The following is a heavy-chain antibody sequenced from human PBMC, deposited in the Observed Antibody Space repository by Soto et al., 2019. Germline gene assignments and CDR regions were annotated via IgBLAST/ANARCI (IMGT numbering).Heavy chain of an antibody. CDR2: IIPIFGTA. J-gene: IGHJ6*02. Sequence: SVKVSCKASGGTFSSYAISWVRQAPGQGLEWMGGIIPIFGTANYAQKFQGRVTITADESTSTAYMELSSLRSEDTAVYYCARRRVVVTAIPYYYYYGMDVWGQGTTVTVSS. CDR1: GGTFSSYA. D-gene: IGHD2-21*02. CDR3: ARRRVVVTAIPYYYYYGMDV. V-gene: IGHV1-69*13.